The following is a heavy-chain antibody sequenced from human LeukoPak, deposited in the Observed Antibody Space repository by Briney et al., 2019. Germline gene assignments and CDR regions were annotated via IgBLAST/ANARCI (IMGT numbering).Heavy chain of an antibody. J-gene: IGHJ4*02. D-gene: IGHD2-2*01. Sequence: GESLKISCKGSGYSFTSYWIGWVRQMPGKGLEWMGIIYPGDSDTRYSPSFQGQVTISADKSISTAYLQWSSLKASDTAMYYCARRLYCSSTSCYYFDYWGQGTLVIVSS. CDR3: ARRLYCSSTSCYYFDY. V-gene: IGHV5-51*01. CDR2: IYPGDSDT. CDR1: GYSFTSYW.